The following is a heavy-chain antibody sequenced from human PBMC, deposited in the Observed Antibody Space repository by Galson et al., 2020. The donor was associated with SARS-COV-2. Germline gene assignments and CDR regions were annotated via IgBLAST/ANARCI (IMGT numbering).Heavy chain of an antibody. CDR2: INHSGST. J-gene: IGHJ6*02. D-gene: IGHD5-18*01. V-gene: IGHV4-34*01. CDR3: ARIQLWLNYYYYYGMDV. CDR1: GGSFSGYY. Sequence: SETLSLTCAVYGGSFSGYYWSWIRQPPGKGLEWIGEINHSGSTNYNPCLKSRVTISVDTSKNQFSLKLSSVTAADTAVYYCARIQLWLNYYYYYGMDVWGQGTTVTVSS.